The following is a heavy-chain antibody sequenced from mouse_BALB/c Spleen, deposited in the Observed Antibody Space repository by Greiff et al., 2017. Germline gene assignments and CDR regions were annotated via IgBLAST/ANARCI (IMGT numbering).Heavy chain of an antibody. J-gene: IGHJ4*01. CDR1: GFSLTGYG. D-gene: IGHD2-1*01. V-gene: IGHV2-6-7*01. Sequence: VHLVESGPGLVAPSQSLSITCTVSGFSLTGYGVNWVRQPPGKGLEWLGMIWGDGSTDYNSALKSRLSISKDNSKSQVFLKMNSLQTDDTARYYCARVGNYRGRAMDYWGQGTSVTVSS. CDR2: IWGDGST. CDR3: ARVGNYRGRAMDY.